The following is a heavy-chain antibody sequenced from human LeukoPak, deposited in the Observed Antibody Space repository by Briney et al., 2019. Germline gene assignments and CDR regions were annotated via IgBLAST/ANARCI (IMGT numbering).Heavy chain of an antibody. Sequence: GGSLRLSCAASGFTFSSFAMTWVRQAPGKGLEWVSTVSGSAGRTDYADSVKGRFTISRDNLKNTLYLQMNGLRAEDTAVYYCAKNRGHCVDGVCHNYYYMDVWGRGTAVTVSS. CDR1: GFTFSSFA. D-gene: IGHD2-8*02. V-gene: IGHV3-23*01. J-gene: IGHJ6*03. CDR3: AKNRGHCVDGVCHNYYYMDV. CDR2: VSGSAGRT.